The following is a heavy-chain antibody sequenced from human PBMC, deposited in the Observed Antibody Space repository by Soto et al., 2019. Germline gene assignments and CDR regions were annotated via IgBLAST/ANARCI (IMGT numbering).Heavy chain of an antibody. J-gene: IGHJ4*02. CDR2: ISYDGSNK. CDR3: ARGDSSGYYYFAY. D-gene: IGHD3-22*01. Sequence: PGGSLRLSCAASGFTFSSYAMHWVRQAPGKGLEWVAVISYDGSNKYYADSVKGRFTISRDNSKNTLYLQMNSLRAEDTAVYYCARGDSSGYYYFAYWGQGTLVTVSS. CDR1: GFTFSSYA. V-gene: IGHV3-30-3*01.